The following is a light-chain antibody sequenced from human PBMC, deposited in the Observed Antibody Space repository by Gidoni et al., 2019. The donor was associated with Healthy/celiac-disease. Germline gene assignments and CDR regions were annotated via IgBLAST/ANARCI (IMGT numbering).Light chain of an antibody. J-gene: IGLJ3*02. CDR2: GNG. V-gene: IGLV1-40*01. CDR3: QAYDSSLSGV. Sequence: QSVLTQPPSVSGAPGQRVTISCTGSRSNIGAGYDVHWYQPLSGPAPKLLIYGNGNRPSGVPYRFSGSTSCTSASLAITGLQAEDDADYYCQAYDSSLSGVFGGGTKLTVL. CDR1: RSNIGAGYD.